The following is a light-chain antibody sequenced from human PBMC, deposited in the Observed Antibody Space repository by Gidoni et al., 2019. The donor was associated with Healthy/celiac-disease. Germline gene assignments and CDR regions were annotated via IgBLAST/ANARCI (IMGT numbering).Light chain of an antibody. V-gene: IGKV3-20*01. CDR2: GAS. CDR1: QSVSSSY. CDR3: QQYGSSPPIT. Sequence: EIVLTQSPGTLSLSPGEIATLSCRASQSVSSSYLAWYKQKPGQAPRLLIYGASSRATGITDRFSGSGSGTDFTLTISRLEPEDFAVYYCQQYGSSPPITFGQGTRLEIK. J-gene: IGKJ5*01.